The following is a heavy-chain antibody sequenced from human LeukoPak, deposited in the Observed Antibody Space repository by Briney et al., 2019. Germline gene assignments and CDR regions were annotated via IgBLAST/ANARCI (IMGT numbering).Heavy chain of an antibody. Sequence: GASVKVSCKASGYSFTTYDINWVRQATGQGLEWMGWMNLKSGYTGYAQKLQGRVTITRDTSTSTVYMELSSLRSEDTAVYYCARVARSIDYWGQGTLVTVSS. CDR1: GYSFTTYD. CDR2: MNLKSGYT. V-gene: IGHV1-8*03. D-gene: IGHD5-12*01. CDR3: ARVARSIDY. J-gene: IGHJ4*02.